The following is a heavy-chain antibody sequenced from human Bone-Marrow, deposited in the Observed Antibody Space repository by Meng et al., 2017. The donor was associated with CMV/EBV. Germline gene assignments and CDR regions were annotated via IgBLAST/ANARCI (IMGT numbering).Heavy chain of an antibody. CDR1: GFTFSSYW. D-gene: IGHD2-2*02. J-gene: IGHJ4*02. Sequence: GGSLRLSCAASGFTFSSYWMSWVRQAPGKGLEWVANIKQDASEKYYVDSVKGRFTISRDNAKNSLYLQMNSLRAEDTAVYYCARDYCSSTSCYTGFDYWGQGTLVTVSS. V-gene: IGHV3-7*01. CDR3: ARDYCSSTSCYTGFDY. CDR2: IKQDASEK.